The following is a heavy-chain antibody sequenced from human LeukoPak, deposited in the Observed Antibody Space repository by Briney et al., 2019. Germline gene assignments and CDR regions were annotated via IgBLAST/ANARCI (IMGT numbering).Heavy chain of an antibody. Sequence: GASVKVSCKASGYTFTSYAMHLVRQAPGQRLEWMGWINAGNGNTKYSQKFQGRVTITRDTSASTAYMELSSLRSEDTAVYYCARSFTMIDAFDIWGQGTMVTVSS. V-gene: IGHV1-3*01. D-gene: IGHD3-22*01. CDR1: GYTFTSYA. J-gene: IGHJ3*02. CDR3: ARSFTMIDAFDI. CDR2: INAGNGNT.